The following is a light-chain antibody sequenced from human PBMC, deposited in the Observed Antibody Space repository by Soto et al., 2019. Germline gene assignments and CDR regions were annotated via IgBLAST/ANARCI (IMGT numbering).Light chain of an antibody. J-gene: IGKJ2*01. Sequence: EIVLTQSPGTLSLSPGERVTLSCRASQSVSSSYLAWYQQKPGQAPRLLIYGASSRATGIPDRFSGSGSGTDFTLTISRLEPEDFAVYYCQQFGSSPLYIFGQGTKLEIK. CDR3: QQFGSSPLYI. V-gene: IGKV3-20*01. CDR1: QSVSSSY. CDR2: GAS.